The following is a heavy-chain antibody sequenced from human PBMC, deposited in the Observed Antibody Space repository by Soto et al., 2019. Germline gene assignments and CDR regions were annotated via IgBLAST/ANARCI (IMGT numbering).Heavy chain of an antibody. CDR3: ARDIYGGNCCDAFDI. J-gene: IGHJ3*02. CDR1: GYTFTNYG. CDR2: IRPYNGKT. D-gene: IGHD2-15*01. V-gene: IGHV1-18*01. Sequence: QAQLVQSGAEVKKPGASVNISCKASGYTFTNYGFIWVRQAPGHGVEWVGGIRPYNGKTEYAQNLQGRVTMTRDKPSSTAYMELRSLRSDDTAVYYCARDIYGGNCCDAFDIWGQGTMVTVSS.